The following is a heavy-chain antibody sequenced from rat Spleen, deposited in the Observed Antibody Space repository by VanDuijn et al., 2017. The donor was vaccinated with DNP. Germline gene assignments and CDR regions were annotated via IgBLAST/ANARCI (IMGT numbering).Heavy chain of an antibody. V-gene: IGHV1-43*01. CDR1: GYTFTPYY. D-gene: IGHD4-3*01. CDR2: IYTGSGGT. CDR3: ARSWVGVRGIWFAY. J-gene: IGHJ3*01. Sequence: QVQLQQSGAELAKPGSSVKISCKASGYTFTPYYIGWIKQTTGQGLEYLGYIYTGSGGTNYNEKFKGKATLTVDKSSSTAFMQLSSLTPDDSAVYYCARSWVGVRGIWFAYWGHGTLDTVSS.